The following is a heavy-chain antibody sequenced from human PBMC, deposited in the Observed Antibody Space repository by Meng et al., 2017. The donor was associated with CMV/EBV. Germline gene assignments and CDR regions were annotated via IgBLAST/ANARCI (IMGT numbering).Heavy chain of an antibody. V-gene: IGHV3-23*01. CDR3: AKAGITIFGVGKHIWFDP. CDR2: ISGSGGST. J-gene: IGHJ5*02. CDR1: GFTFSSYA. Sequence: GESLKISCAASGFTFSSYAMSWVRQAPGKGLEWVSAISGSGGSTYYADSVKGRFTISRDNSKNTLYLQMNSLRAEDTAVYYCAKAGITIFGVGKHIWFDPWGQGTLVTVSS. D-gene: IGHD3-3*01.